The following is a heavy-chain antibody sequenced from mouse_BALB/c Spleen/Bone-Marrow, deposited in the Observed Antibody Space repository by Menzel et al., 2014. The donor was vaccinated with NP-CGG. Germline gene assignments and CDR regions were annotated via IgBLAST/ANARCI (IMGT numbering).Heavy chain of an antibody. CDR2: IDPANGDI. Sequence: VQLQQSGAELVKPGASVKLSCTASGFNIKDTYMHWVKQRPEQGLEWIGRIDPANGDIIYDPKFQGKATITADTSSNTAYLQLSSLTSEDTAVYYCARRGNYGWFAYLGQATPANVSA. V-gene: IGHV14-3*02. J-gene: IGHJ3*01. CDR1: GFNIKDTY. CDR3: ARRGNYGWFAY. D-gene: IGHD2-1*01.